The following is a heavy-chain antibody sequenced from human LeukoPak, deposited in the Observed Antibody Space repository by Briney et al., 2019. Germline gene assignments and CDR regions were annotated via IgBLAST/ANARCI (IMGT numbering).Heavy chain of an antibody. Sequence: GGSLRLSRAASGSTFSSYSMNWVRQAPGKGLEWVSSISSSSSYIYYADSVKGRFTISRDNAKNSLYLQMNSLRAEDTAVYYCARDRASHCYRCNVDYWGQGTLVTVSS. D-gene: IGHD2-2*02. V-gene: IGHV3-21*01. CDR3: ARDRASHCYRCNVDY. J-gene: IGHJ4*02. CDR2: ISSSSSYI. CDR1: GSTFSSYS.